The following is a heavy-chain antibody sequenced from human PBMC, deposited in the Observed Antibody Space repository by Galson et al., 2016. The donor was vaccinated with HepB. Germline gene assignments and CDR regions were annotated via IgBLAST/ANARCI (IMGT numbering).Heavy chain of an antibody. J-gene: IGHJ3*02. CDR3: ARDPADQCGSTRCWGAFDI. CDR2: ISALGGTT. D-gene: IGHD2-2*01. V-gene: IGHV3-23*01. CDR1: GFTFSGYS. Sequence: SLRLSCAASGFTFSGYSMNWVRQAPGKGLQWVASISALGGTTHYADSVKGRFTISRDNAKNIVYLQMSSLRADDTALYYCARDPADQCGSTRCWGAFDIWGRGTMVTVSS.